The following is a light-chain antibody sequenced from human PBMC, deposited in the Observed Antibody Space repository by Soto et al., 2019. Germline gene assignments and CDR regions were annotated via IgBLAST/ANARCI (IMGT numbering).Light chain of an antibody. CDR3: SSFTDTGTVM. J-gene: IGLJ3*02. Sequence: QSVLTQPASVSGSPGQSFTIPCTGSSSDVGAYHSVSWYQQHPGKAPKLIIFDVSIRPSGVSNRFSGSKSGNTASLTISGLQAEDEADYYCSSFTDTGTVMFGGGTKLTVL. CDR2: DVS. CDR1: SSDVGAYHS. V-gene: IGLV2-14*03.